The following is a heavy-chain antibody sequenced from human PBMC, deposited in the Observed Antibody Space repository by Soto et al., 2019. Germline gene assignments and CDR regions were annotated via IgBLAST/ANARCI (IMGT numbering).Heavy chain of an antibody. CDR1: GGSISSSSYY. J-gene: IGHJ4*02. Sequence: PSETLSLTCTVSGGSISSSSYYWGWIRQPPGKGLEWIGSIYYSGSTYYNPSLKSRVTISVDTSKNQFSLKLSSVTAADTAVYYCDGAGYGSGSLGHGDYWGQGTLVTVSS. CDR3: DGAGYGSGSLGHGDY. D-gene: IGHD3-10*01. V-gene: IGHV4-39*01. CDR2: IYYSGST.